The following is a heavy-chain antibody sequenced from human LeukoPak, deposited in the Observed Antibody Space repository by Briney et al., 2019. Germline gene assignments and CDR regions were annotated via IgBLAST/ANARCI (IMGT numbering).Heavy chain of an antibody. CDR2: IYYSGST. Sequence: PSETLSLTCTVSGGSISSSSYYWGWIRQPPGKGLEWIGSIYYSGSTYYNPSLKSRVTISVDTSKNQFSLKLSSVTAADTAVYYCARPLAYCGGDCYDDAFDIWGQGTMVTVSS. V-gene: IGHV4-39*01. D-gene: IGHD2-21*02. CDR3: ARPLAYCGGDCYDDAFDI. CDR1: GGSISSSSYY. J-gene: IGHJ3*02.